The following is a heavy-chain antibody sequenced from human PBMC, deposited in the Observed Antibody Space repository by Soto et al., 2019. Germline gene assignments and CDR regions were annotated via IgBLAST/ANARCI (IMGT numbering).Heavy chain of an antibody. V-gene: IGHV5-51*01. D-gene: IGHD5-18*01. J-gene: IGHJ4*02. CDR3: VRPFGDTAMVIDY. CDR2: IYPGDSDT. Sequence: GESLKISCKGSGYNFSRNWIGWVRQMPGKGLEWMGIIYPGDSDTRYSPSFQGQVTISADKSINTAYLQWSSLKASDTAIYYCVRPFGDTAMVIDYWGQGTQVTVSS. CDR1: GYNFSRNW.